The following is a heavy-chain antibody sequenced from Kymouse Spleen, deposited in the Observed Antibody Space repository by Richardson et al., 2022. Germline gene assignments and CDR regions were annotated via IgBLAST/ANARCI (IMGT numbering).Heavy chain of an antibody. V-gene: IGHV4-4*02. Sequence: QVQLQESGPGLVKPSGTLSLTCAVSGGSISSSNWWSWVRQPPGKGLEWIGEIYHSGSTNYNPSLKSRVTISVDKSKNQFSLKLSSVTAADTAVYYCARGGYYYGSGSYSSYGMDVWGQGTTVTVSS. CDR1: GGSISSSNW. CDR3: ARGGYYYGSGSYSSYGMDV. J-gene: IGHJ6*02. D-gene: IGHD3-10*01. CDR2: IYHSGST.